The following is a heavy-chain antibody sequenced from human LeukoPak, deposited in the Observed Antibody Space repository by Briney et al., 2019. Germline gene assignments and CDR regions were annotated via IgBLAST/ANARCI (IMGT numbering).Heavy chain of an antibody. CDR2: ISYDGTDK. CDR1: GFTFSNYA. J-gene: IGHJ4*02. V-gene: IGHV3-30*18. D-gene: IGHD6-19*01. CDR3: AKGEGGDSGGYGDY. Sequence: GGSLRLSCAASGFTFSNYAMHWVRQAPGKGLEWVAVISYDGTDKYYADSVKGRFTISRDNSKNTLFLQMNSLRAEDTAMYYCAKGEGGDSGGYGDYWGQGTLVTVSS.